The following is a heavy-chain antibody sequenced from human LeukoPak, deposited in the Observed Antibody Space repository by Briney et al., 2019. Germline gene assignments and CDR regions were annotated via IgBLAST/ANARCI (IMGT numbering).Heavy chain of an antibody. CDR3: ARRRAAAGKYYFDY. CDR1: GYSFSDYW. CDR2: IYRGDSDA. J-gene: IGHJ4*02. Sequence: GESLKISCKGSGYSFSDYWIGWVRQMPGKGLEWMGIIYRGDSDARYSPSFQGQVTISVDKSISTAYLQWSSLKATDSAMYYCARRRAAAGKYYFDYWGQGTLVTVSS. V-gene: IGHV5-51*01. D-gene: IGHD6-13*01.